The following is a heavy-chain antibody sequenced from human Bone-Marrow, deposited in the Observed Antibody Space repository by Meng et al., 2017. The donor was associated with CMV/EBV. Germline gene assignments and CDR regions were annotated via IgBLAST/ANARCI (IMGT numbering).Heavy chain of an antibody. V-gene: IGHV3-21*01. J-gene: IGHJ4*02. D-gene: IGHD1-26*01. CDR1: GFTFSSYS. CDR2: ISSSSSYI. Sequence: GESLKISCAASGFTFSSYSMNWVRQAPGKGLEWVSSISSSSSYIYYADSVKGRFTISRDNAKNSLYLQMNSLRAEDTAVYYCARVGGSYFALDYGGPGTLVTVSS. CDR3: ARVGGSYFALDY.